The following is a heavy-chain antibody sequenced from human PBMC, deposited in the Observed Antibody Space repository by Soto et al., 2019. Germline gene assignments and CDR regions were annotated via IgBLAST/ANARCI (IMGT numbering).Heavy chain of an antibody. D-gene: IGHD2-2*01. CDR3: AKDSGPGYCSSTSCYWDYYYGMDV. CDR2: ISSNGVGT. V-gene: IGHV3-64*04. J-gene: IGHJ6*02. CDR1: GFTLSGYA. Sequence: PGGSLRLSCAASGFTLSGYAMDWVRQAPGKGLEYVSGISSNGVGTNYANSVKGRFTISRDNSKNTLYLQMNSLRAEETAVYYCAKDSGPGYCSSTSCYWDYYYGMDVWGQGTTVTVSS.